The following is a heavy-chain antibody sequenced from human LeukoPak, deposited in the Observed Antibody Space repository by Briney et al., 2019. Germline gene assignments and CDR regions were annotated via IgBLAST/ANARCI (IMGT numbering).Heavy chain of an antibody. CDR3: AKAIFYGDYYYYGMDV. Sequence: GGSLRLSCAASGFTFTSYAMSWVRQAPGKGLEWVSAISGSGGSTYYADSVKGRFTISRDNSKNTLYLQMNSLRAEDTAVYYCAKAIFYGDYYYYGMDVWGQGTTVTVSS. CDR2: ISGSGGST. CDR1: GFTFTSYA. D-gene: IGHD4-17*01. J-gene: IGHJ6*02. V-gene: IGHV3-23*01.